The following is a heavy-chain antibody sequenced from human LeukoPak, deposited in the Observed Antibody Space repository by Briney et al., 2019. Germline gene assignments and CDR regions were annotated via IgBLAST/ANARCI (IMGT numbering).Heavy chain of an antibody. J-gene: IGHJ5*02. Sequence: GASVKVSCKASEYTFTAYYVHWVRQAPGQELEWMGWINPNSGDTNFAQNFQGRVTMTRDTSISTVYMELSRLRSDDTAVYYCARVGQWLVENDWFDPWGQGTPVTVSS. CDR2: INPNSGDT. D-gene: IGHD6-19*01. V-gene: IGHV1-2*02. CDR3: ARVGQWLVENDWFDP. CDR1: EYTFTAYY.